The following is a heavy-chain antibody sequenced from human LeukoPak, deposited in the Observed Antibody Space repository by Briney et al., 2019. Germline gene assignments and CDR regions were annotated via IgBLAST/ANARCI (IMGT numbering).Heavy chain of an antibody. V-gene: IGHV5-51*01. J-gene: IGHJ6*02. CDR1: GYDFTNYW. CDR2: IYPGDSDT. D-gene: IGHD7-27*01. CDR3: ARHKARGNWGRGRADPLDV. Sequence: GESLKISCTGSGYDFTNYWIAWVRQMPGRGLEWMGIIYPGDSDTRYSPSFQGQVTISADKSISTAYLQWSSLKASDTAMYYCARHKARGNWGRGRADPLDVWGQGTTVTVSS.